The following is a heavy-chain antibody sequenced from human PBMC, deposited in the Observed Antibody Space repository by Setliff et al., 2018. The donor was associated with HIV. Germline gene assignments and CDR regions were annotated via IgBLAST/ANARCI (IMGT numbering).Heavy chain of an antibody. CDR3: ARPLTLRGLMAFDI. D-gene: IGHD3-16*01. J-gene: IGHJ3*02. CDR1: GYTFTSYG. CDR2: ISAYNGNT. V-gene: IGHV1-18*01. Sequence: GASVKVSCKASGYTFTSYGISWVRQAPGQGLEWMGWISAYNGNTNYAQKLQGRVTMTTDTSTSTAYMELRSLRSDDTAVYYCARPLTLRGLMAFDIWGQGTMVTVSS.